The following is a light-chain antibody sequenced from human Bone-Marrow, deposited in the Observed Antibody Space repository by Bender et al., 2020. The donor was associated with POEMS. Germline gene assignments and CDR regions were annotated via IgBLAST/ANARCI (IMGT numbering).Light chain of an antibody. Sequence: ARITCSGDALPKQYAYWYQQKPGQAPELVIYKDTERPSGIPERFSGSSSGTMATLTVSGAQVEDEADYYCYSTDVSGNHRGLFGGGTKLTVL. CDR3: YSTDVSGNHRGL. CDR2: KDT. J-gene: IGLJ2*01. V-gene: IGLV3-10*01. CDR1: ALPKQY.